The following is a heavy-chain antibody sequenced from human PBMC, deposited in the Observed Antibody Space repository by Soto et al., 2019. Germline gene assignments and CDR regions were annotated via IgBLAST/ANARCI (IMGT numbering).Heavy chain of an antibody. J-gene: IGHJ5*02. CDR3: AKELYSRGFGWFDP. V-gene: IGHV3-23*01. CDR1: GFTFASYG. CDR2: ISSSGVTT. D-gene: IGHD6-19*01. Sequence: PGGSLRLSCAASGFTFASYGMNWVRQAPGKGLEWVSLISSSGVTTYYADSVKGRFTISRDNSKNTLYLQMNSLRAEDTAVYYCAKELYSRGFGWFDPWGQGTLVTVSS.